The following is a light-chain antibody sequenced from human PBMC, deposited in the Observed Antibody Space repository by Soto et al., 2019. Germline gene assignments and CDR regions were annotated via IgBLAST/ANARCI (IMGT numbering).Light chain of an antibody. V-gene: IGKV1-17*01. J-gene: IGKJ4*01. CDR1: YDIRNH. CDR3: LQYEHPPT. Sequence: DTQMTQSPPSLSASVGDRITVTCRASYDIRNHLAWYQQKPGKAPKRLIHAASTLETGIPLRFSGSGSGTDFTLTISSLQPEDFATYYCLQYEHPPTFGGGTKVESK. CDR2: AAS.